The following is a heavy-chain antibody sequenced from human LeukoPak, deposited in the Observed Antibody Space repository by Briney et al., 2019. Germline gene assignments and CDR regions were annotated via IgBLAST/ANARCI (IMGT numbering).Heavy chain of an antibody. CDR2: ISGSGGST. D-gene: IGHD6-13*01. V-gene: IGHV3-23*01. J-gene: IGHJ4*02. CDR1: GFTFISYA. CDR3: AKFKSKSAAAAGDY. Sequence: PGGSLRLSCAASGFTFISYAMSWVRQAPGKGLEWVSAISGSGGSTYYADSVKGRFTISRDNSKHTLYLQMNSLRAEDTAVYYFAKFKSKSAAAAGDYWGQGTLVTVSS.